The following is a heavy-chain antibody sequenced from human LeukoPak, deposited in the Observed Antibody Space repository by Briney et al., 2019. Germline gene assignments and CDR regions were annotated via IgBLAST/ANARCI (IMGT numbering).Heavy chain of an antibody. CDR2: IYTTGST. D-gene: IGHD2-2*01. CDR3: ESQRPAMTFSDT. J-gene: IGHJ5*02. Sequence: SETLSLTCTVSGGSIISSNYWGWIRQPAGKGLEWVGRIYTTGSTDYNPSLKSRVIMSVDTSKNQFSLILTSVTAADTAVYCCESQRPAMTFSDTWGQGTLVTVSS. CDR1: GGSIISSNY. V-gene: IGHV4-4*07.